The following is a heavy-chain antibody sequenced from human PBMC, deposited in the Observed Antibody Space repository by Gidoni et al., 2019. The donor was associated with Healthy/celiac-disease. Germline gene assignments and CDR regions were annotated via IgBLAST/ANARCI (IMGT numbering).Heavy chain of an antibody. Sequence: EVPLVESGGGVVQPGGSLTLSCAASGFTFRGSAMHWVRQASGKGREWVGRIRSKANSYATAYAASVKVRFTISRDDSKNTAYLQMNSLKTEDTAVYYCTGHRGGYWGQGTLVTVSS. V-gene: IGHV3-73*02. CDR3: TGHRGGY. D-gene: IGHD3-16*01. CDR2: IRSKANSYAT. J-gene: IGHJ4*02. CDR1: GFTFRGSA.